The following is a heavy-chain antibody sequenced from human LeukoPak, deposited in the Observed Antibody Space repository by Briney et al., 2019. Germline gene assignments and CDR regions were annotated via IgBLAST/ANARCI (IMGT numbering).Heavy chain of an antibody. CDR2: ISIIGSTI. Sequence: GGSLRLSCAASGFTFSSYEMNWVRQAPGKGLECVSYISIIGSTIYYADSVKGRFTISRDNAKNSLYLQMNSLRAEDTAVYYCARDFPARYDILTGSFWGQGTLVTVSS. CDR1: GFTFSSYE. V-gene: IGHV3-48*03. D-gene: IGHD3-9*01. J-gene: IGHJ4*02. CDR3: ARDFPARYDILTGSF.